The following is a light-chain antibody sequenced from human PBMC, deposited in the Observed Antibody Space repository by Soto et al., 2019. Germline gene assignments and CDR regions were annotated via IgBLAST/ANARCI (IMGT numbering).Light chain of an antibody. Sequence: IHMTQSPPSLSASVGDRVTISCRASLGIANYVLWYQQRPGKVPKLLIYGASSLLSGVPSRFSGSGSGTDFTLNISSLQPEDVGTYYCQKYNSAMWTFGQGTKVDIK. CDR2: GAS. J-gene: IGKJ1*01. V-gene: IGKV1-27*01. CDR1: LGIANY. CDR3: QKYNSAMWT.